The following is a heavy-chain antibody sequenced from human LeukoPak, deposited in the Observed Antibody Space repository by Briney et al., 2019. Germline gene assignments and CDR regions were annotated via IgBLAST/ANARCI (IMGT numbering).Heavy chain of an antibody. Sequence: TLSLTCXVSGGSISSGDYYWSWIRQPPGKGLEWIGYIYYSGSTYYNPSLKSRVTISVYTSKNQFSLKLSSVTAADTAVYYCAGLSYYYGSGSYSYDYWGQGTLVTVSS. CDR1: GGSISSGDYY. CDR3: AGLSYYYGSGSYSYDY. J-gene: IGHJ4*02. D-gene: IGHD3-10*01. V-gene: IGHV4-30-4*01. CDR2: IYYSGST.